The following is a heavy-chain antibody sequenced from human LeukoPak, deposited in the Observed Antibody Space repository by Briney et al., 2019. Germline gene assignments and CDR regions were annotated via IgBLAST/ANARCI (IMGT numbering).Heavy chain of an antibody. CDR1: GFTFSSYA. D-gene: IGHD3-22*01. V-gene: IGHV3-30*04. Sequence: QAGGSLRLSCAASGFTFSSYAMHWVRQAPGKGLEWVAVISYDGSNKYYADSVKGRFTISRDNSKNTLYLQMNSLGAEDTAVYYCASAGGGKEYYYDSSGYAALDAFDIWGQGTMVTVSS. CDR3: ASAGGGKEYYYDSSGYAALDAFDI. CDR2: ISYDGSNK. J-gene: IGHJ3*02.